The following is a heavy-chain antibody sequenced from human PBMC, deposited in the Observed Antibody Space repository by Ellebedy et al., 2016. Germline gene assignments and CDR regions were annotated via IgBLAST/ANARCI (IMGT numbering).Heavy chain of an antibody. D-gene: IGHD2-2*01. J-gene: IGHJ6*02. CDR3: AREIVLVPAAIVSDLTTKYFYYNGMDV. V-gene: IGHV3-69-1*01. Sequence: GESLKISCAASGFPFSAYSMNWVRQAPGKGLEWVSCISSSGYIYYADSVKGRITIARDNAKKSLYLQMNSLRAEDTAVYFCAREIVLVPAAIVSDLTTKYFYYNGMDVWGQGTTVTVSS. CDR2: ISSSGYI. CDR1: GFPFSAYS.